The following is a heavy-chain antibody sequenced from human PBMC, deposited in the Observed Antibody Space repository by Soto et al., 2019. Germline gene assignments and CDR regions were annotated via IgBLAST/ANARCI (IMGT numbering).Heavy chain of an antibody. CDR1: GGTFSSYA. D-gene: IGHD2-15*01. CDR3: ARDKLKGYCNGGSCRTNTFDY. J-gene: IGHJ4*02. Sequence: SVKVSCKASGGTFSSYAISWVRQAPGQGLEWMGGIIPIFGTANYAQKFQGRVTITADESTSTAYMELSSLRSEDTAVYYCARDKLKGYCNGGSCRTNTFDYWGQGTLVTVSS. V-gene: IGHV1-69*13. CDR2: IIPIFGTA.